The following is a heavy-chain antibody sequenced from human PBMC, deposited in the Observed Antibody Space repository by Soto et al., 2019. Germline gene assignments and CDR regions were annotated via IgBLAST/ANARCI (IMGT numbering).Heavy chain of an antibody. V-gene: IGHV2-5*02. CDR1: GFSLSTSGVG. Sequence: QITLKESGPPLVKPTQTLTLTCTFSGFSLSTSGVGVGWIRQPPGKALEWLALIYWDDDKRYSPSLKSRLTITKDTSKHQVVLTMTNMDPVDTATYYCAHGPRDYYYDSWGQGTLVTASS. CDR3: AHGPRDYYYDS. CDR2: IYWDDDK. D-gene: IGHD3-22*01. J-gene: IGHJ4*02.